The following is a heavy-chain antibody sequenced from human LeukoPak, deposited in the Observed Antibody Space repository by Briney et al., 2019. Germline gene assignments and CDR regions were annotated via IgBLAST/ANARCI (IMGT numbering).Heavy chain of an antibody. V-gene: IGHV4-39*01. CDR2: IYYTGST. CDR1: GGSISSSSYY. D-gene: IGHD2-15*01. CDR3: ARGRYIVVVVAARPYYYYMDV. J-gene: IGHJ6*03. Sequence: SETLSLTCTVSGGSISSSSYYWGWIRQSPGKGLEWVGSIYYTGSTYYNPSLKSRVTISVDTSKNQFSLKVISVTAADTAVYYCARGRYIVVVVAARPYYYYMDVWGKGTTVTVSS.